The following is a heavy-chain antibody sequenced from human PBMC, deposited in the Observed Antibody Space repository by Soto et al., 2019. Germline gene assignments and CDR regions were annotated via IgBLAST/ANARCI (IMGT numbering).Heavy chain of an antibody. J-gene: IGHJ4*02. Sequence: GGSLRLSCAASGFTFSSYAMSWVRQAPGKGLGWVSAISGSGDSTYYADSVKGRFTISRDNSKNTLYVQMSSLRAEDTAVYYCAKEKWFGESSSPDYWGQGTLVTVSS. CDR2: ISGSGDST. CDR3: AKEKWFGESSSPDY. D-gene: IGHD3-10*01. V-gene: IGHV3-23*01. CDR1: GFTFSSYA.